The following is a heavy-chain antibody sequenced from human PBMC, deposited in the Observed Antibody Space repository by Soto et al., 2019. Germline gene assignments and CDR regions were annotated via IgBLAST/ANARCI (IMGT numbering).Heavy chain of an antibody. D-gene: IGHD2-2*01. CDR2: ISAYNGTT. V-gene: IGHV1-18*01. J-gene: IGHJ6*02. CDR1: GYTFTSYG. Sequence: GASVKVSCKASGYTFTSYGISWVRQAPGQGLEWMGWISAYNGTTNYAQKLQGRVTMTTDTSTSPAYMELRSLRSDDTAVYYCDKDTVAVPALFYYYYGLDVWGPGTTVSVSS. CDR3: DKDTVAVPALFYYYYGLDV.